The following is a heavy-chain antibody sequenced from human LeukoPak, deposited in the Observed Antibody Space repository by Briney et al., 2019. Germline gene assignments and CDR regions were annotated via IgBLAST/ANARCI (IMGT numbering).Heavy chain of an antibody. J-gene: IGHJ3*02. CDR2: IKPEYT. Sequence: AAVKVSCKASGYYFANFEINWVRQATGQGLEWVGFIKPEYTGYARRFQGRVTMTMNTSMRTAYMELSSLRSEDTAVYYCAWYIPGAGFDIWGQGTMVTVSS. V-gene: IGHV1-8*01. CDR3: AWYIPGAGFDI. CDR1: GYYFANFE. D-gene: IGHD1-1*01.